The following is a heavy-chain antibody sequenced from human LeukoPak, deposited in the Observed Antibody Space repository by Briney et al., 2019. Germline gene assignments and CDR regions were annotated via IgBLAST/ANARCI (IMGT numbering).Heavy chain of an antibody. Sequence: GGSLRLSCAASGFNFNKYDMTWARQAPGKGLEWVSTITGRSDKTYYTDSVKGRFVTSRDNSKDTLYLQMNSLRAEDTSLYYCAKGGWLDDLGQGALVTVSS. J-gene: IGHJ4*02. CDR2: ITGRSDKT. CDR3: AKGGWLDD. V-gene: IGHV3-23*01. D-gene: IGHD6-19*01. CDR1: GFNFNKYD.